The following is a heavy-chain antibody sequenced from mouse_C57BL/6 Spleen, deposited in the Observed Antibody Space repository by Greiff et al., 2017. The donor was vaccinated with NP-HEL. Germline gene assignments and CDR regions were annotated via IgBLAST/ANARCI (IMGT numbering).Heavy chain of an antibody. CDR1: GYAFSSSW. J-gene: IGHJ2*01. V-gene: IGHV1-82*01. CDR3: ARGEKLWPYFDY. CDR2: IYPGDGDT. Sequence: QVQLQQSGPELVKPGASVKISCKASGYAFSSSWMNWVKQRPGKGLEWIGRIYPGDGDTNYNGKFKGKATLTADKSSSTAYMQLSSLTSEDSAVYFCARGEKLWPYFDYWGQGTTLTVSS.